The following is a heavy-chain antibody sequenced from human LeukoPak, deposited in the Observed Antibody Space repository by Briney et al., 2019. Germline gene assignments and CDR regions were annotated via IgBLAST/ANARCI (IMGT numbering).Heavy chain of an antibody. D-gene: IGHD3-10*01. J-gene: IGHJ4*02. V-gene: IGHV1-2*06. CDR2: INPNSGGT. CDR3: ARASITYYYGSGSYYNVYPDY. Sequence: ASVKVSCKAPGYTFTGYYMHWVRQAPGQGLEWMGRINPNSGGTNYAQKFQGRVTMTRDTSISTAYMELSRLRSDDTAVYYCARASITYYYGSGSYYNVYPDYWGQGTLVTVSS. CDR1: GYTFTGYY.